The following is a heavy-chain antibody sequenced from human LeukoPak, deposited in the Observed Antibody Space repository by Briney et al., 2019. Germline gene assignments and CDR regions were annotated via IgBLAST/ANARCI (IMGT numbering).Heavy chain of an antibody. CDR3: ASGGGIAAAGPGYYFDY. CDR2: TYYRSKWYN. J-gene: IGHJ4*02. D-gene: IGHD6-13*01. CDR1: GDSVSSNSAA. Sequence: SQTLSLTCAISGDSVSSNSAAWNWIRQSPSRGLERLGRTYYRSKWYNDYAVSAKSRITINPDTSKNQFSLKLSSVTAADTAVYYCASGGGIAAAGPGYYFDYWGQGTLVTVSS. V-gene: IGHV6-1*01.